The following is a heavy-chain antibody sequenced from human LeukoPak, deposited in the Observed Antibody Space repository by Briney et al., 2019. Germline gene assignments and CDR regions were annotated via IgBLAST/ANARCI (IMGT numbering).Heavy chain of an antibody. J-gene: IGHJ4*02. CDR3: ARDSLFGSADFDY. CDR1: GFIVNSYA. Sequence: GGSLRLSCAASGFIVNSYAMSWVRQAPGKGLAWVSLIYSDGVTQYADSVKGRFTISRDNAKNSLYLQMNSLRAEDTAVYYCARDSLFGSADFDYWGQGTLVTVSS. D-gene: IGHD3-3*01. V-gene: IGHV3-53*01. CDR2: IYSDGVT.